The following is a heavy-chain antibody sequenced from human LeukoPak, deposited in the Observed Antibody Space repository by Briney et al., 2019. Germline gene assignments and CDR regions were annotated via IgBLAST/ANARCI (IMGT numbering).Heavy chain of an antibody. V-gene: IGHV3-20*04. CDR1: GFTFDDYG. Sequence: GGSLRLSCAASGFTFDDYGMSWVRQAPGKGLEWVSGINWNGGSTGCADSVKGRFTISRDNAKNSLYLQMNSLRAEDTALYYCARAWLGSTGGDYWGQGTLVTVSS. D-gene: IGHD6-19*01. CDR3: ARAWLGSTGGDY. CDR2: INWNGGST. J-gene: IGHJ4*02.